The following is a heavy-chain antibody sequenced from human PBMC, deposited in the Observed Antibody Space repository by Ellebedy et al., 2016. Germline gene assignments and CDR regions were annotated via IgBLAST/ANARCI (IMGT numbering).Heavy chain of an antibody. V-gene: IGHV3-33*01. D-gene: IGHD3-22*01. CDR3: ARALSYSDTPRGYYYMDV. CDR2: IWYDGSNK. Sequence: GESLKISXAASGFTFSSYGMHWVRQAPGKGLEWVAVIWYDGSNKYYADSVKGRFTISRDNSKNTLYLQVNSLRAEDTAVYYCARALSYSDTPRGYYYMDVWGKGTTVTVS. J-gene: IGHJ6*03. CDR1: GFTFSSYG.